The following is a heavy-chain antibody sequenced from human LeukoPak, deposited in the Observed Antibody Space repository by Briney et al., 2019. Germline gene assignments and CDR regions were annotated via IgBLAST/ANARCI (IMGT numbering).Heavy chain of an antibody. CDR1: GFSVSGNF. D-gene: IGHD5-18*01. CDR2: IYSGGTT. CDR3: ARDGYGNNYMDV. Sequence: GGSLRLSCAASGFSVSGNFMGWVRQAPGKGLEWVSVIYSGGTTYYADSVRGRFTISRDSYKNTLYLQMNSLRAEDTAVYYCARDGYGNNYMDVWGKGTTVIVSS. V-gene: IGHV3-53*01. J-gene: IGHJ6*03.